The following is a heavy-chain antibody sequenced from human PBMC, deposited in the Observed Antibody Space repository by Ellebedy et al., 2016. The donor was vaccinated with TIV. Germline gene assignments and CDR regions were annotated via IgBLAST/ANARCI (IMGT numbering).Heavy chain of an antibody. J-gene: IGHJ2*01. CDR1: GFNLSPYW. CDR2: IYTDDST. V-gene: IGHV3-66*01. Sequence: GGSLRLSCAASGFNLSPYWMHWVRQAPGKGLVWVSGIYTDDSTDYADSVKGRFTISRDNSKNTLYLQMNSLRTEDTAVYYCARASFYDVDLSGWYFDLWGRGTLITVSS. D-gene: IGHD3-10*02. CDR3: ARASFYDVDLSGWYFDL.